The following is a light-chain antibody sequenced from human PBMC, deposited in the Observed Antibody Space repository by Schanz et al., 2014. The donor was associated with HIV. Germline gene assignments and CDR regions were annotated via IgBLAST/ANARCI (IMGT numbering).Light chain of an antibody. CDR2: GAS. V-gene: IGKV3-11*01. CDR3: QQLNSYPLFA. J-gene: IGKJ3*01. Sequence: EIVLTQSPGTLSLSPGERATLSCRASQSIATYLAWYQQKPGQAPRLLIYGASTRATGIPARFSGSGSGTEFTLTISSLQPEDFATYYCQQLNSYPLFAFGPGTKVDV. CDR1: QSIATY.